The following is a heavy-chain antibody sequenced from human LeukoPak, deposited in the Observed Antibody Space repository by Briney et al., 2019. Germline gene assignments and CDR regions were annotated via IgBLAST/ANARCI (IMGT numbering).Heavy chain of an antibody. CDR1: GFTFSSYA. Sequence: GGSLRLSCAASGFTFSSYAMSWVRQAPGRGLEWISALSGSGAKAYYADSVKGRFTISRDNSKNTLYLQMNSLRGEDTALYYCTKILNGDLKYWGQGALVTVSS. CDR2: LSGSGAKA. CDR3: TKILNGDLKY. J-gene: IGHJ4*02. V-gene: IGHV3-23*01.